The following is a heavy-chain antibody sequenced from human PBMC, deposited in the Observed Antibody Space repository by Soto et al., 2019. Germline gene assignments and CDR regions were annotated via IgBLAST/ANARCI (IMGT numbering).Heavy chain of an antibody. V-gene: IGHV4-34*01. CDR2: INHSGST. CDR3: ATGQLVQINYYYYYYMDV. J-gene: IGHJ6*03. Sequence: PSETLSLTCAVYGGSFSGYYWSWIRQPPGKGLEWIGEINHSGSTNYNPSLKSRVTISVDTSKNQFSLKLSSVTAADTAVYYCATGQLVQINYYYYYYMDVWGKGTTVTVSS. CDR1: GGSFSGYY. D-gene: IGHD6-6*01.